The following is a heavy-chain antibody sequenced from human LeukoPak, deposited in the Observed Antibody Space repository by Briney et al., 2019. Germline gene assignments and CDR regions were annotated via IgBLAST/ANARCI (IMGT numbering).Heavy chain of an antibody. J-gene: IGHJ4*02. V-gene: IGHV3-21*01. CDR1: GFTFSSYS. CDR3: ARVLGTDEGADY. D-gene: IGHD1-7*01. CDR2: ISSSSYI. Sequence: GGSLRLSCAASGFTFSSYSMNWVRQAPGKGLEWVSSISSSSYIYYADSVKGRFTISRDNAKTSLFLQMDSLRAEDTAVYYCARVLGTDEGADYWGQGTLVTVSS.